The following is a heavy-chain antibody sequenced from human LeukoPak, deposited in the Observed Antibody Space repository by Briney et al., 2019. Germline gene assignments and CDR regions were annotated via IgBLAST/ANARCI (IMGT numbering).Heavy chain of an antibody. CDR1: GFTFSSYS. J-gene: IGHJ5*02. D-gene: IGHD2-15*01. CDR3: ARDTRCSGGSCYPVAWFGP. V-gene: IGHV3-21*01. CDR2: ISSSSSYI. Sequence: GGSLRLSCAASGFTFSSYSMNWVRQAPGKGLEWVSSISSSSSYIYYADSVKGRFTISRDNAKNSLYLQMNSLRAEDTAVYYCARDTRCSGGSCYPVAWFGPWGQGTLVTVSS.